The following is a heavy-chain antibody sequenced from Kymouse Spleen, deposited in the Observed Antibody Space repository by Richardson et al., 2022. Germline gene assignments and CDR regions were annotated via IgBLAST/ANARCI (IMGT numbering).Heavy chain of an antibody. J-gene: IGHJ4*02. D-gene: IGHD6-6*01. Sequence: EVQLVESGGGLVQPGRSLRLSCAASGFTFDDYAMHWVRQAPGKGLEWVSGISWNSGSIGYADSVKGRFTISRDNAKNSLYLQMNSLRAEDTALYYCAKDLEYSSSSAFDYWGQGTLVTVSS. CDR1: GFTFDDYA. V-gene: IGHV3-9*01. CDR2: ISWNSGSI. CDR3: AKDLEYSSSSAFDY.